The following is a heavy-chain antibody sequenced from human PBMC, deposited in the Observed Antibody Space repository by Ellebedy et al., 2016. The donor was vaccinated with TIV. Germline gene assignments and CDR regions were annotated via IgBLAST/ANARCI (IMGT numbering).Heavy chain of an antibody. J-gene: IGHJ5*02. CDR3: TRGGTTGDQNWFDP. CDR2: MNPKRGNP. D-gene: IGHD1-14*01. CDR1: GYSFTNFN. V-gene: IGHV1-8*02. Sequence: AASVKFSCKASGYSFTNFNTNWVRHPSGQGLQWMGWMNPKRGNPVYSRKFQGRVTMTGNTPMNTAYLDLTSLRSEDSAVYYCTRGGTTGDQNWFDPWGQGTLVIVSP.